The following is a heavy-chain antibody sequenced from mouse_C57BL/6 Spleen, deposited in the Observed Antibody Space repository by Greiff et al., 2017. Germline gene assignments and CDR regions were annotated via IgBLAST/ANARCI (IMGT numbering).Heavy chain of an antibody. V-gene: IGHV1-22*01. CDR1: GYTFTDSN. J-gene: IGHJ1*03. Sequence: VQLQQSGPELVKPGASVKMSCKASGYTFTDSNMHWVKQSHGKSLEWIGYINPKNGGTSYNQKFKGKATLTVNKSSSTAYMALRSLTSEDSAVXYCANYYGSSHWYFDVWGTGTTVTVSS. CDR2: INPKNGGT. CDR3: ANYYGSSHWYFDV. D-gene: IGHD1-1*01.